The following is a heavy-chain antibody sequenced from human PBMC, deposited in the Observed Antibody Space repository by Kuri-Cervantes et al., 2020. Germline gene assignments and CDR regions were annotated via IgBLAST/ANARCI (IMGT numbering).Heavy chain of an antibody. CDR3: AREVTLGSYAWFDP. D-gene: IGHD3-16*01. CDR1: GFTFSDYY. J-gene: IGHJ5*02. V-gene: IGHV4-4*07. CDR2: IYTSGST. Sequence: GSLRLSCAASGFTFSDYYWSWIRQPAGKGLEWIGRIYTSGSTNYNPSLKSRVTISVDTSENQFSLKLGSVTAADTAAYYCAREVTLGSYAWFDPWGQGTLVTVSS.